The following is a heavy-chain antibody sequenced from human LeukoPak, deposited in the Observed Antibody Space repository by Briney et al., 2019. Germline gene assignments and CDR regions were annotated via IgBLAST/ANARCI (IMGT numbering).Heavy chain of an antibody. Sequence: GGSLRLSCAASGFTFSSFAMTWVRQAPGKGLEWVSVISASGGSTYYADSVKGRFTISRGNSKNTLYLQMNSLRAEDTAVYYCAKISGYDLYYFDYWGQGTLVTVSS. J-gene: IGHJ4*02. V-gene: IGHV3-23*01. CDR2: ISASGGST. CDR3: AKISGYDLYYFDY. CDR1: GFTFSSFA. D-gene: IGHD5-12*01.